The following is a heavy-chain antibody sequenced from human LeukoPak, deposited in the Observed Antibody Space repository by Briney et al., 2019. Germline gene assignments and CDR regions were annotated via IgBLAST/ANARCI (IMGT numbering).Heavy chain of an antibody. CDR1: GGSISSYY. CDR2: IYYSGST. Sequence: PSETLSLTCTVSGGSISSYYWSWIRQPPGKGQEWIGYIYYSGSTNYNPSLKSRVTISVDTSKNQFSLKLSSVTAAVTAVYYCARGDGVPATGRYYYYGMDVWGQGTTVTVSS. J-gene: IGHJ6*02. V-gene: IGHV4-59*01. CDR3: ARGDGVPATGRYYYYGMDV. D-gene: IGHD7-27*01.